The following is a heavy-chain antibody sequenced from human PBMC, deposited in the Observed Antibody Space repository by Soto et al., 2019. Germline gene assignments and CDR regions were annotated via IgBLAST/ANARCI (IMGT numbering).Heavy chain of an antibody. V-gene: IGHV1-46*01. CDR1: GYTFTSYF. J-gene: IGHJ4*02. CDR2: ISPPGGST. D-gene: IGHD6-13*01. CDR3: ARGLSSSSWYYFDY. Sequence: QVQLVQSGAEVREPGASVKVSCKASGYTFTSYFIHWVRRAPGQGVEWMGLISPPGGSTTYAQNFQGRVSMTRDTSTSTVYVELSSLRSEDTAVYYCARGLSSSSWYYFDYWGQGTLVTVSS.